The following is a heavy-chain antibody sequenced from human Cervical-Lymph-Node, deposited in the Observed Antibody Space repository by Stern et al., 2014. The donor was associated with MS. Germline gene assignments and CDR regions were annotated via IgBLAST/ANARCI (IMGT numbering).Heavy chain of an antibody. CDR3: AGYYYYGMDV. V-gene: IGHV1-18*04. J-gene: IGHJ6*02. Sequence: QVQLVQSGAEVKKPGATVKVSYKASGYTVTNYGISWVRQAPGQGLEWMGWISAYNGNTNYAQKFQGRVTMTIDTSTSTAYLDLRSLRSDDTAVYYCAGYYYYGMDVWGQGTTVTVSS. D-gene: IGHD3-10*01. CDR1: GYTVTNYG. CDR2: ISAYNGNT.